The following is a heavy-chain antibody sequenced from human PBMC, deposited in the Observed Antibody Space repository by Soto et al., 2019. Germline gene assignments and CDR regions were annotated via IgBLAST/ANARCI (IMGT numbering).Heavy chain of an antibody. Sequence: GGSLRLSCAASGFTSSNYEMNWVRQAPGKGLEWVSYISSVGSTVNYADSLKGRFTIFRDNAKSSLFLQMNSLRAEDTAVYYCAKEATNINNFHYWGQGTLVTVSS. D-gene: IGHD1-26*01. V-gene: IGHV3-48*03. CDR3: AKEATNINNFHY. CDR1: GFTSSNYE. J-gene: IGHJ4*02. CDR2: ISSVGSTV.